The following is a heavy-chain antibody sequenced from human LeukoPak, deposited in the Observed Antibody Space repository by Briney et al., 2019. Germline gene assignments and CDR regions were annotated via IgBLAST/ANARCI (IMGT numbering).Heavy chain of an antibody. CDR2: IYYSGST. CDR3: ARGRYYDFWSGYFY. Sequence: SSETLSLTCTVSGGSISSSSYYWGWIRQPPGKGLEWIGSIYYSGSTYYNPSLKSRVTISVDTSKNQFSLKLSSVTAADTAVYYCARGRYYDFWSGYFYWGQGTLVTVSS. CDR1: GGSISSSSYY. J-gene: IGHJ4*02. D-gene: IGHD3-3*01. V-gene: IGHV4-39*01.